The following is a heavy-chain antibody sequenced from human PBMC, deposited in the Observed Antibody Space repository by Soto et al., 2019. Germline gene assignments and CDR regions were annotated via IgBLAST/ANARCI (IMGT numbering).Heavy chain of an antibody. CDR2: IKRDGSEG. D-gene: IGHD6-13*01. V-gene: IGHV3-7*02. Sequence: QLVESGGGLVQPGGSLRLSCAASGFTFSNYWMTWVRQAPGKGLEWVANIKRDGSEGSYLDSVRGRFTVSRDNAKXXXXXXXXXXXXXXXXXXXXXXXXXPGSSGWYFDAFDIWGQGTMVTVSS. J-gene: IGHJ3*02. CDR3: XXXXXPGSSGWYFDAFDI. CDR1: GFTFSNYW.